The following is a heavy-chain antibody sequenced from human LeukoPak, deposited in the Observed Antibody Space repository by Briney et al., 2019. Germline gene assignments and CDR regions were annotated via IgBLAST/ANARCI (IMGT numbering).Heavy chain of an antibody. Sequence: GGSLRLSCAASGFTFSSYAMHWVRQAPGKGLEWVAVISYDGSNKYYADSVKGRFTISRDNSKNTLYLQMNSLRAEATAVYYCARDFGYGDFWSGYYAHYYYYGMDVWGQGTTVTVSS. CDR1: GFTFSSYA. CDR2: ISYDGSNK. D-gene: IGHD3-3*01. CDR3: ARDFGYGDFWSGYYAHYYYYGMDV. V-gene: IGHV3-30-3*01. J-gene: IGHJ6*02.